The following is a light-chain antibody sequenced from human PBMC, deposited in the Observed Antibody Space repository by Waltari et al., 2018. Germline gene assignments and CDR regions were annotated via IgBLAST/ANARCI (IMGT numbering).Light chain of an antibody. J-gene: IGLJ2*01. CDR3: GTWDGSLTAGV. Sequence: QSVLTQPPSVSAAPGQKVTISCPGSSSNIGSNSVSWYQQLPGTAPKLLIYDKNQRPSGIPDRFAGSRSGTSATLGITGLQTGDEADYYCGTWDGSLTAGVFGGGTKVTVL. V-gene: IGLV1-51*01. CDR2: DKN. CDR1: SSNIGSNS.